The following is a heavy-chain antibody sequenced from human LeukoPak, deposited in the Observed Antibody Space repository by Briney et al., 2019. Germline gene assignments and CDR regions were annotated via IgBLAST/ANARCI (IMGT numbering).Heavy chain of an antibody. CDR1: GFTFDDYA. CDR3: AKDVVGATEGDFDY. D-gene: IGHD1-26*01. J-gene: IGHJ4*02. V-gene: IGHV3-9*01. Sequence: GGSLRLSCAASGFTFDDYAMHWVRQAPGKGLEWVSGISWNSGSIGYVDSVKGRFTISRDNAKNSLYLQMNSLRAEDAALHYCAKDVVGATEGDFDYWGQGTLVTVSS. CDR2: ISWNSGSI.